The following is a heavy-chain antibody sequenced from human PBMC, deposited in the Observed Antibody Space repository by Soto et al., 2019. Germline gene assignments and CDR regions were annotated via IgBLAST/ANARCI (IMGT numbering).Heavy chain of an antibody. V-gene: IGHV1-69*01. CDR2: IIPIFGTA. CDR3: ARPQPDSSSYKHYYYGMDV. J-gene: IGHJ6*02. CDR1: GGTFSSYA. Sequence: QVQLVQSGAEVKKPGSSVKVSCKASGGTFSSYAISWVRQAPGQGLEWMGGIIPIFGTANYAQKFQGRVTITADESTSKAYLELSSLRSEDTAVYYWARPQPDSSSYKHYYYGMDVWGPGTTVTVSS. D-gene: IGHD6-13*01.